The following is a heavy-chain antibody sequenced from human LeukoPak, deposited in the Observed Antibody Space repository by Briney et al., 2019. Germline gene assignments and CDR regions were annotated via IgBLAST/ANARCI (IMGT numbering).Heavy chain of an antibody. CDR3: ARSGIAARQGNWFDP. D-gene: IGHD6-6*01. J-gene: IGHJ5*02. CDR1: GYSFTSYW. Sequence: GESLRISCKGSGYSFTSYWISWVRQMPGKGLEWMGRIDPSDSYTNYSPSFQGHVTISADKSISTAYLQWSSLKASDTAMYYCARSGIAARQGNWFDPWGQGTLVTVSS. CDR2: IDPSDSYT. V-gene: IGHV5-10-1*01.